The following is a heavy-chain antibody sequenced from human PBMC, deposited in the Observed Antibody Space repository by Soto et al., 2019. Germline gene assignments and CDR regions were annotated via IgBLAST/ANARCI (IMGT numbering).Heavy chain of an antibody. V-gene: IGHV3-23*01. CDR2: ISGSEITT. J-gene: IGHJ4*02. CDR3: AKVIVLLVYAVDS. D-gene: IGHD2-8*01. CDR1: GFTFSDYA. Sequence: HPGGSLRLSCVASGFTFSDYAMSWVRQTPGKGLEWVSSISGSEITTYYADSVKGRFTISRDNSKNTVFLQMNSLRAEDTAVYYCAKVIVLLVYAVDSWGQGTLVTVS.